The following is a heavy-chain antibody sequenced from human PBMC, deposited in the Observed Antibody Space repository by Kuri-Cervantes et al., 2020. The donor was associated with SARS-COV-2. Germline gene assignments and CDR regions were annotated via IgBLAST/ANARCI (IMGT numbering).Heavy chain of an antibody. V-gene: IGHV3-33*06. CDR3: AKVAYSYGYPTHYFDY. CDR1: GFTFSSYG. J-gene: IGHJ4*02. D-gene: IGHD5-18*01. Sequence: GESLKISCAASGFTFSSYGMHWVRQAPGKGLEWVAAIWYDGSNKYYANSVKGRFTISRDNSKNTLYLQMNSLRAEDTAVYYCAKVAYSYGYPTHYFDYWGQGTLVTVSS. CDR2: IWYDGSNK.